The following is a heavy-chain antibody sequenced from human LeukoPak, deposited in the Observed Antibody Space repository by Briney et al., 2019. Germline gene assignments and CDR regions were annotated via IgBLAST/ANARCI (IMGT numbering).Heavy chain of an antibody. CDR2: IYYSGST. D-gene: IGHD4-17*01. CDR3: ARLDDYEYYFDY. CDR1: GGSISSSSYY. V-gene: IGHV4-39*01. J-gene: IGHJ4*02. Sequence: SETLSLTCTVSGGSISSSSYYWGWIRQPPGKGLERIGSIYYSGSTYYNPSLKSRVTISVDTSKNQFSLKLSSVTAADTAVYYCARLDDYEYYFDYWGQGTLVTVSS.